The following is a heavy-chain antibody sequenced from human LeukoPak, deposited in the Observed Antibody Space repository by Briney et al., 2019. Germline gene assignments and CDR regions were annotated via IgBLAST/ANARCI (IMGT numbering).Heavy chain of an antibody. Sequence: ASVKVSCKVSGYTLTDLSIHWVRQAPGKGLEWMGGFDPENSETIYAQRFQGRVTMTEDTSSDTAYMFLTSLGSEDTALYYCATLNYGDLRGGGFEVWGQGTMVSVSS. J-gene: IGHJ3*01. CDR3: ATLNYGDLRGGGFEV. D-gene: IGHD4-17*01. V-gene: IGHV1-24*01. CDR1: GYTLTDLS. CDR2: FDPENSET.